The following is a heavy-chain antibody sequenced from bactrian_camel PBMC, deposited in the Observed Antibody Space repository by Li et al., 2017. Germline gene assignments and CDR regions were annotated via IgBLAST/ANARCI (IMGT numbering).Heavy chain of an antibody. CDR2: IYSDGSNT. D-gene: IGHD2*01. CDR1: GFTFSSYY. Sequence: VQLVESGGGLVQPGGSLRLSCAASGFTFSSYYMNWVRQAPGKGLEWVSSIYSDGSNTNYADSVKGRFTISVDNAKNILYLQMNSLNSEDTAVYYCAADPGIIKVGTATRLRDGSFAYWGQGTQVTVS. V-gene: IGHV3-2*01. CDR3: AADPGIIKVGTATRLRDGSFAY. J-gene: IGHJ6*01.